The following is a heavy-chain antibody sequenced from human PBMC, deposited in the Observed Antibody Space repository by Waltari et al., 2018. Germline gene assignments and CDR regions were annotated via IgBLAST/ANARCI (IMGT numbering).Heavy chain of an antibody. D-gene: IGHD3-3*01. CDR2: ISYDGSNK. CDR1: GFTFSSYG. CDR3: AKDSAPTTIFGVVIKPDY. Sequence: QVQLVESGGGVVQPGRSLRLSCAASGFTFSSYGMHWVRQAPGKGLEWVAVISYDGSNKYYADSVKGRFTISRENSKNTLYLQMNSLRAEDTAVYYCAKDSAPTTIFGVVIKPDYWGQGTLVTVSS. V-gene: IGHV3-30*18. J-gene: IGHJ4*02.